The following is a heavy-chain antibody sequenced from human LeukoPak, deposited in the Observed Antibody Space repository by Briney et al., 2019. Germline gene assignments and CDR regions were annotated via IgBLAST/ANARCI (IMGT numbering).Heavy chain of an antibody. CDR2: ISGGHYPT. CDR3: TKDPNGDYVGAFDP. D-gene: IGHD4-17*01. Sequence: PGGSLRLSCAASGFSFSSFAMTWVRQAPGKGLEWASSISGGHYPTYNTDSVKGRFTISRDNSKNTLYLQMNSLRADDTAVYYCTKDPNGDYVGAFDPWGQGTLVTVSS. V-gene: IGHV3-23*01. J-gene: IGHJ5*02. CDR1: GFSFSSFA.